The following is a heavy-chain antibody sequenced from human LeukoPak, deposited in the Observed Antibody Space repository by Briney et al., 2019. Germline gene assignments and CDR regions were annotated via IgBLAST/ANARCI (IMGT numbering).Heavy chain of an antibody. CDR1: GFTVSSNY. J-gene: IGHJ3*02. CDR3: ARDIGGSYRYDAFDI. CDR2: IYSGGST. D-gene: IGHD3-16*02. Sequence: AGGSLRLSCAASGFTVSSNYMSWVRQAPGKGLEWVSIIYSGGSTYNADSVKGRLTISRDNSKNTLYLQMNSLRAEDTAVYYCARDIGGSYRYDAFDIWGQGTMVTVSS. V-gene: IGHV3-66*01.